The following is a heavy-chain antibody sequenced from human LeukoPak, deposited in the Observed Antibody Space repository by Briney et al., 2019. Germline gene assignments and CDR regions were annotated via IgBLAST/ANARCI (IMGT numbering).Heavy chain of an antibody. D-gene: IGHD5-18*01. V-gene: IGHV3-21*01. CDR3: ARDGAAMVSRLFDY. CDR1: GFTFSSYS. J-gene: IGHJ4*02. CDR2: ISSSSSYI. Sequence: GGSLRLSCAASGFTFSSYSMNWVRQAPGKGLEWVSSISSSSSYIYYADSVKGRFTISRDNAKNSLYLQMNSLRAEDTAVYYCARDGAAMVSRLFDYWGQGTLVTVSS.